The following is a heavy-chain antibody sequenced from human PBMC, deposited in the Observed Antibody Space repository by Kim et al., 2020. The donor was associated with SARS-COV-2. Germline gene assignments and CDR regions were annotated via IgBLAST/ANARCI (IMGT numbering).Heavy chain of an antibody. J-gene: IGHJ4*02. Sequence: GGSLRLSCAASGFIFRSYAMSWVRQAPGKGLEWVSGIRGSGGSTYYADSVKGRFTISRDNSKNTLYLQMNSLRAEDTAVYYCAKEENSSWLNWGQGTLVTVSS. V-gene: IGHV3-23*01. CDR1: GFIFRSYA. CDR3: AKEENSSWLN. CDR2: IRGSGGST. D-gene: IGHD6-13*01.